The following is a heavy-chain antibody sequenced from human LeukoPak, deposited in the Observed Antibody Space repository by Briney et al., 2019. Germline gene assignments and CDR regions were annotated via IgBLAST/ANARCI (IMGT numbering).Heavy chain of an antibody. Sequence: PSETLSLTCTVSGGSINSYYWSWIRQPPGKGLEWIGYIYYSGRTNYNPSLKSRVTISVDTSKNQFSLKLSSVTAADTALYYCARHSESYLSPRVYGGERTLVTVSS. CDR1: GGSINSYY. V-gene: IGHV4-59*01. D-gene: IGHD1-26*01. CDR3: ARHSESYLSPRVY. CDR2: IYYSGRT. J-gene: IGHJ4*02.